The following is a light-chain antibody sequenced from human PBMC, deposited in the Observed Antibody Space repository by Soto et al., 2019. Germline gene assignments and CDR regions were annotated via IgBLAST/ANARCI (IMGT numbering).Light chain of an antibody. CDR3: CSNAVASTSV. Sequence: QSALTQPASVSGSPGQSITISCTGTSTDVGSHKLVSWYQQYPGNAPKLIIFEAYKRPSGVSNRFSGSKSGSTASLTLNGLQAEYEADYYCCSNAVASTSVSGPGTKVTVL. CDR1: STDVGSHKL. V-gene: IGLV2-23*01. J-gene: IGLJ1*01. CDR2: EAY.